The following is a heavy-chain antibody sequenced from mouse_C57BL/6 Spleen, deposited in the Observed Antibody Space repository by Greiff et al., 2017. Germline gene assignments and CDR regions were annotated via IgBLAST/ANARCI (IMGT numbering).Heavy chain of an antibody. D-gene: IGHD1-1*01. CDR1: GYSFTGYY. Sequence: EVQLQQSGPELVKPGASVKISCKASGYSFTGYYMNWVKQSPEKSLEWIGEINPSTGGTTYNQKFKAKATLTVDKSSSTAYMQLKSLTSEDSAVYYCANYYGSSLSYWYFDVWGTGTTVTVSS. CDR2: INPSTGGT. CDR3: ANYYGSSLSYWYFDV. V-gene: IGHV1-42*01. J-gene: IGHJ1*03.